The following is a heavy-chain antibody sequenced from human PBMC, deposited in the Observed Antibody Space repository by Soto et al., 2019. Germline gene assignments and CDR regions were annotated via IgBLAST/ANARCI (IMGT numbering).Heavy chain of an antibody. Sequence: PGESLKISCKGSGYSFADYWITWVRQKPGKGREWMGRIDPSDSQTYYSPSFRGHVTISVTKSITSVFLQWSSLRASDPAMYYCARLGRTYSDFWSGYARRYYYGMDVWGQGTTVTVSS. CDR2: IDPSDSQT. CDR1: GYSFADYW. V-gene: IGHV5-10-1*01. CDR3: ARLGRTYSDFWSGYARRYYYGMDV. J-gene: IGHJ6*02. D-gene: IGHD3-3*01.